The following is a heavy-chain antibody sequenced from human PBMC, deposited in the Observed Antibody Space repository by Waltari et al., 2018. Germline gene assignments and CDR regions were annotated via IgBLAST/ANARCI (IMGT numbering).Heavy chain of an antibody. CDR2: FYSGGTT. D-gene: IGHD3-3*01. Sequence: EVQLLESGGGLVQPGGSLRLSCAASGFPFVNYAICCVPQAPGRGLEWVSVFYSGGTTYDADSVKGRFTISRDNSKNTLYLQMNSLRAEDTAVYYCAKDSSPFLEHRVYYYYYMDVWGKGTTVTVSS. J-gene: IGHJ6*03. V-gene: IGHV3-23*03. CDR3: AKDSSPFLEHRVYYYYYMDV. CDR1: GFPFVNYA.